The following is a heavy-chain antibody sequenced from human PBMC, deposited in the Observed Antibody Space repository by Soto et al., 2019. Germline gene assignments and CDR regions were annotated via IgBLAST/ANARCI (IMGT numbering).Heavy chain of an antibody. CDR2: INPNSGGT. CDR3: ARVTGEWLRLPLGY. J-gene: IGHJ4*02. V-gene: IGHV1-2*02. CDR1: GYTFIGYY. D-gene: IGHD5-12*01. Sequence: ASVKVSCKASGYTFIGYYIHWVRQAPGQGLEWMGWINPNSGGTNYAQKFQGRVTMTRDTSISTAYMELSRLRSDDTAVYYCARVTGEWLRLPLGYWGQGTLVTVSS.